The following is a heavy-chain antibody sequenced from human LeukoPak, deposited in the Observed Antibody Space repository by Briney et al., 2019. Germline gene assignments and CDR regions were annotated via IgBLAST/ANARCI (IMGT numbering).Heavy chain of an antibody. CDR3: AIHAYDGIRYFDWANAFDI. Sequence: SETLSLTCTVSGDSISLYYWSWIRQPAGEGLEWIGRIYTGSTNYNPSLTSRVTMSIDTSKNQFSLKLSSVTAADTAIYYCAIHAYDGIRYFDWANAFDIWGQGTIVTVSS. V-gene: IGHV4-4*07. CDR2: IYTGST. J-gene: IGHJ3*02. D-gene: IGHD3-9*01. CDR1: GDSISLYY.